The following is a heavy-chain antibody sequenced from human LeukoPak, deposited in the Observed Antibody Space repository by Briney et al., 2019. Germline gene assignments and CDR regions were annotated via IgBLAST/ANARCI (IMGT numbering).Heavy chain of an antibody. CDR2: ISTRGYTI. V-gene: IGHV3-48*03. J-gene: IGHJ4*02. CDR1: GFNFSNYE. CDR3: ARGRDYGFDY. Sequence: GGSLRLSCAASGFNFSNYEMNWVRQAPGKGLEWVSFISTRGYTIYYADSVKGRFTISRDNAKNTLYLQMNSLRAEDTAVYYCARGRDYGFDYWGQGTLVTVSS. D-gene: IGHD4/OR15-4a*01.